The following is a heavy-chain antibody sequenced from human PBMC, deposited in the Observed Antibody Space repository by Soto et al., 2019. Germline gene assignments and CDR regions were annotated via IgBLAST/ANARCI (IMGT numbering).Heavy chain of an antibody. J-gene: IGHJ4*02. CDR2: IRGNGDPP. Sequence: LRLSFSASGFTFSSSAMHWVRQAPGKGLEYVSGIRGNGDPPFYADSVKGRFTISRDNSKNTLYLQMSSLSADDTAVYYCVKSRGGNNFDFFDWGQGALVTVSS. D-gene: IGHD5-12*01. CDR3: VKSRGGNNFDFFD. CDR1: GFTFSSSA. V-gene: IGHV3-64D*06.